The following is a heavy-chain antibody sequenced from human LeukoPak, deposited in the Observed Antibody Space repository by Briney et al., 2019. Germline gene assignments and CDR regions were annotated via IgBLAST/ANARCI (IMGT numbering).Heavy chain of an antibody. D-gene: IGHD3-10*01. CDR3: ARISEAGITMVRGVMDV. CDR1: GFTFSSYS. CDR2: ISSSSSYI. J-gene: IGHJ6*02. V-gene: IGHV3-21*01. Sequence: GGSLRLSCAASGFTFSSYSMNWVRQAPGKGLEWVSSISSSSSYIYYADSVKGRFTISRDNAKNSLYLQMNSLRAEDTAVYYCARISEAGITMVRGVMDVWGQGTTVTVSS.